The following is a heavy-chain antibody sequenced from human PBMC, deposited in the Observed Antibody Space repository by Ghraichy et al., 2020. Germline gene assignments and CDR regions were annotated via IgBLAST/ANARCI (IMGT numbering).Heavy chain of an antibody. Sequence: GESLNISCAASGFTFSAYGMHWVREAPGKGQERVAIIAYDGRKKHYADSVKGRFTISRDNSKNTLYLQMNSLRADDTAIYYCAKDFDAHCGGVCSFFDYWRQATLVTVSS. CDR1: GFTFSAYG. J-gene: IGHJ4*02. CDR3: AKDFDAHCGGVCSFFDY. D-gene: IGHD2-21*02. V-gene: IGHV3-30*18. CDR2: IAYDGRKK.